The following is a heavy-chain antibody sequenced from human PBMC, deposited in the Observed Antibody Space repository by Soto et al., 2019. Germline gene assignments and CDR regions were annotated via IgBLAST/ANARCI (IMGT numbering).Heavy chain of an antibody. CDR2: ISYAGSNK. D-gene: IGHD2-15*01. CDR1: GFTFRIFG. CDR3: ARVLGCSGGSCYPLNWFDP. Sequence: GGSLRLSCAGSGFTFRIFGMHWVRQAPGKGLEWVAVISYAGSNKYYADSVKGRFTISRDNAKNSLYLQMNSLRAEDTAVYYCARVLGCSGGSCYPLNWFDPWGQGTLVTVSS. V-gene: IGHV3-33*05. J-gene: IGHJ5*02.